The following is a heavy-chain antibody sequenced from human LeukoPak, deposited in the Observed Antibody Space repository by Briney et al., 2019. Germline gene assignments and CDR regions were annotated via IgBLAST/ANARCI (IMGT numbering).Heavy chain of an antibody. CDR1: GFTFSSYW. V-gene: IGHV3-74*01. CDR3: ARDFFGYSSSWYDDY. D-gene: IGHD6-13*01. Sequence: GGSLRLSCAASGFTFSSYWMHWVRQAPGKGLVWVSRINTDGSSTSYADSVKGRFTISRDNAKNTLYLQMDSLRAEDTAVYYCARDFFGYSSSWYDDYWGQGTLVTVSS. J-gene: IGHJ4*02. CDR2: INTDGSST.